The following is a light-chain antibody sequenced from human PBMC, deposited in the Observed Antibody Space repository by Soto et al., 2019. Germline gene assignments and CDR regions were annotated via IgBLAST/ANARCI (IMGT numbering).Light chain of an antibody. J-gene: IGLJ1*01. V-gene: IGLV2-14*03. CDR1: SSDIGAYDY. Sequence: QSALTQPASVSGSPGQSIAISYTGTSSDIGAYDYVSWYQQHPGGVPKLLIFDVSSRPSGVSSRFSGSKSGNTASLAISGLRSEDEDDYYCAAWDDSLRGYVFGTGTKVTVL. CDR2: DVS. CDR3: AAWDDSLRGYV.